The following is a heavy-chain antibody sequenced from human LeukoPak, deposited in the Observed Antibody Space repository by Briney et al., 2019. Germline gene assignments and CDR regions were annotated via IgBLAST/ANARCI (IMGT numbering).Heavy chain of an antibody. D-gene: IGHD3-9*01. CDR2: IIPILGIA. CDR3: ARDRRYYDILTGPNYYYYGMDV. J-gene: IGHJ6*02. V-gene: IGHV1-69*04. Sequence: ASVKVSCKASGGTFSSYAISSVRQAPGQGLEWMGRIIPILGIANYAQKFQGRVTITADKSTSTAYMELSSLRSEDTAVYYCARDRRYYDILTGPNYYYYGMDVWGQGTTVTVSS. CDR1: GGTFSSYA.